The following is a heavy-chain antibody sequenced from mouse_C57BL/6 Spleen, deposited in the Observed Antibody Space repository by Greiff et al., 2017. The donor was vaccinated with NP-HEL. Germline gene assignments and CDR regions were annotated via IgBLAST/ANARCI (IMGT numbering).Heavy chain of an antibody. Sequence: EVQRVESGGGLVQPGGSLSLSCAASGFTFTDYYMSWVRQPPGKALEWLGFIRNKANGYTTEYSASVKGRFTISRDNSQSILYLQMNALRAEDSATYYCARLYDYEGYFDYWGQGTTLTVSS. J-gene: IGHJ2*01. V-gene: IGHV7-3*01. CDR3: ARLYDYEGYFDY. D-gene: IGHD2-4*01. CDR2: IRNKANGYTT. CDR1: GFTFTDYY.